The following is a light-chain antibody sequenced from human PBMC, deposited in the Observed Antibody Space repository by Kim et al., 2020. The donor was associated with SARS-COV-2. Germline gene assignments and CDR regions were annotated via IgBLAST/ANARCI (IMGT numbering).Light chain of an antibody. CDR1: NIGTKS. CDR3: QVWDNIRDHVV. Sequence: SYELTQPPSLSVAPGKTARITCGGSNIGTKSVHWYQQRPGQAPVLLIYFDTDRPSGIPERFSGSNSENTATLTISRVEDGDEADYYCQVWDNIRDHVVFGGGTQLTVL. V-gene: IGLV3-21*04. CDR2: FDT. J-gene: IGLJ2*01.